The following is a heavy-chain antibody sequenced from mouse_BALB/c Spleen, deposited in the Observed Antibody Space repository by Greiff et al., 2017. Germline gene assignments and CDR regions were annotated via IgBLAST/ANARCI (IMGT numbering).Heavy chain of an antibody. CDR1: GYSITSDYA. J-gene: IGHJ4*01. Sequence: EVKLQESGPGLVKPSQSLSLTCTVTGYSITSDYAWNWIRQFPGNKLEWMGYISYSGSTSYNPSLKSRISITRDTSKNQFFLQLNSVTTEDTATYYCAKLTHYYAMDYWGQGTSVTVSS. CDR3: AKLTHYYAMDY. D-gene: IGHD4-1*01. CDR2: ISYSGST. V-gene: IGHV3-2*02.